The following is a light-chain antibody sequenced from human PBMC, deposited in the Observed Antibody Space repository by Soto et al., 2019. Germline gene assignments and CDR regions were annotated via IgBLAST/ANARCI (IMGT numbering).Light chain of an antibody. Sequence: QLVLTQSPSASASLGASVKLTCTLSSGHSSYAIAWHQQQPEKGPRYLMKLNSDGSHSKGDGIPDRFSGSSSGAERYLTISSLQSEDEADYYCQTWGTARVFGGGTKRTVL. J-gene: IGLJ3*02. CDR3: QTWGTARV. CDR2: LNSDGSH. V-gene: IGLV4-69*01. CDR1: SGHSSYA.